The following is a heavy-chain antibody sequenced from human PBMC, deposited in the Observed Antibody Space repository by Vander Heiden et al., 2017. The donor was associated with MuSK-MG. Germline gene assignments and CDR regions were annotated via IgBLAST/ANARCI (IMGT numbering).Heavy chain of an antibody. CDR3: ARVGVYSSGAYYYYYMHV. V-gene: IGHV1-69*01. CDR2: IIPIFGTA. Sequence: QVQLVHSGAEVKQPGSSVKVSCKASGGTFSSYALSWVRQAPGQGLEWMGGIIPIFGTANYAQKFQGRVTITADESTSTAYMELSSLRSEETAVYYCARVGVYSSGAYYYYYMHVWCKGTTVTVSS. D-gene: IGHD5-18*01. J-gene: IGHJ6*03. CDR1: GGTFSSYA.